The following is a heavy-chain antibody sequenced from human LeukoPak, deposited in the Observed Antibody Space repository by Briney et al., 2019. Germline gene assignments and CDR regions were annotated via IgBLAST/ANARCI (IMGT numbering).Heavy chain of an antibody. Sequence: GGSLRISCAASGFTFSTYDMHWVRQVTGKGLEWVSGIDIGGGTYYPASAKGRFIISRENAKNSLYLQMNTLIAGDTAVYYCARRRAGIGSYSDAFDIWGRGTMVTVSS. J-gene: IGHJ3*02. D-gene: IGHD3-22*01. V-gene: IGHV3-13*01. CDR3: ARRRAGIGSYSDAFDI. CDR2: IDIGGGT. CDR1: GFTFSTYD.